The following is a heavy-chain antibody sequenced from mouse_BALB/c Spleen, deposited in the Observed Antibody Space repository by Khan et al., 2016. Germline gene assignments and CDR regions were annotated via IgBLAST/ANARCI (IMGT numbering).Heavy chain of an antibody. Sequence: EVELVESGGGLVQPGGSLKLSCAASGFDFSRYWMSWFRQAPGKGLEWIGEINPDSSTITYTPSLKDKFTISRDTATNTLYLQMSKVRSEDTALYYCASTFWYFDVWGAGTTVTVSS. V-gene: IGHV4-1*02. CDR1: GFDFSRYW. CDR2: INPDSSTI. J-gene: IGHJ1*01. CDR3: ASTFWYFDV.